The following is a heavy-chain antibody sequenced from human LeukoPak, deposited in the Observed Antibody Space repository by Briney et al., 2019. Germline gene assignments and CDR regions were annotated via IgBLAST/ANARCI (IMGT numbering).Heavy chain of an antibody. CDR3: ARGGSREYSSGWYGSYYYYMDV. V-gene: IGHV1-18*01. CDR2: ISAYNGNT. D-gene: IGHD6-19*01. J-gene: IGHJ6*03. Sequence: GASVKVSCKASGYTFTSYGISWVRQAPGQGLEWMGWISAYNGNTNYAQKLQGRVTMTTDTSTSTAYMELRSLRSEDTAVYYCARGGSREYSSGWYGSYYYYMDVWGKGTTVTVSS. CDR1: GYTFTSYG.